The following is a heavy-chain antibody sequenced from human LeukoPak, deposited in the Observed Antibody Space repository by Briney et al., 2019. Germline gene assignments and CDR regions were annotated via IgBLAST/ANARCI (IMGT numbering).Heavy chain of an antibody. J-gene: IGHJ5*02. Sequence: SETLSLTCAVYGGSFSGYYWSWIRQPPGKGLEWIGEINHSGSTNYNPSLKSRVTISVDTSKNQFSLKLSSVTAADTAVYYCARCQTYYDILTGYYVGWFDPWGQGTLVTVSS. V-gene: IGHV4-34*01. CDR3: ARCQTYYDILTGYYVGWFDP. CDR1: GGSFSGYY. CDR2: INHSGST. D-gene: IGHD3-9*01.